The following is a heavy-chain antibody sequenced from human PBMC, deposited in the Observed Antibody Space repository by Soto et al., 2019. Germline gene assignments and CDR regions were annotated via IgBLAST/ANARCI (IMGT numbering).Heavy chain of an antibody. CDR1: GFSLSTSGVG. V-gene: IGHV2-5*02. CDR2: VFRDDRK. D-gene: IGHD6-19*01. J-gene: IGHJ3*01. Sequence: QITLKESGPTLVKPTQTLTLTCTLSGFSLSTSGVGVGWIRQPPGKALEWLAVVFRDDRKHYSPSLKSRLTISKDTSKKQGFLLLTKMDPVDIATYYCAQGVHARGGGSDAFDVWGQGTMVIVSS. CDR3: AQGVHARGGGSDAFDV.